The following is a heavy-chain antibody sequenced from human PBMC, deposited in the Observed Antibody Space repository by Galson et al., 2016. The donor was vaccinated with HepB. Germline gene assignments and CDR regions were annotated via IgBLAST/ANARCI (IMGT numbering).Heavy chain of an antibody. CDR1: GFSFSNYD. V-gene: IGHV3-23*01. D-gene: IGHD1-26*01. CDR3: AKVVGVTTRGYFDY. J-gene: IGHJ4*02. Sequence: SLRFSCAASGFSFSNYDMTWVRQPPGKGLEWVSAISESGGSTHYAASVKGRFTISRDNSKNTLYLQMSSLRAEDTALYYCAKVVGVTTRGYFDYWGQGTLVTVSS. CDR2: ISESGGST.